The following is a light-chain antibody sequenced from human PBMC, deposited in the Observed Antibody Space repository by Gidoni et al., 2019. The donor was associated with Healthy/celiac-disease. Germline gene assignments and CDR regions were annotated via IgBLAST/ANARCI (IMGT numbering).Light chain of an antibody. Sequence: DIQMTQSPSTLSASVGDRVTITCRASQSISRWLDWYQQKPGKAPKLLIYDAYSLESGVPSRFSGSGSGTEFTITISSLQPDDFATYYCQQYNSYSRTFGQGTKLEIK. J-gene: IGKJ2*01. V-gene: IGKV1-5*01. CDR1: QSISRW. CDR3: QQYNSYSRT. CDR2: DAY.